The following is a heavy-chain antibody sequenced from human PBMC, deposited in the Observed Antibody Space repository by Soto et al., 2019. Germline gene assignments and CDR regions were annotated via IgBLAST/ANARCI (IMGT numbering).Heavy chain of an antibody. V-gene: IGHV3-9*01. D-gene: IGHD3-3*01. CDR2: ISWNSGSI. Sequence: VRLSCAASGFTFDEYAMHWVRQAPGKGLEWVSGISWNSGSIGYADSVKGRFTVSRDNAKNSLYLQMNSLRAEDTALYFCAKDPYYDFWSGTVRGGMDVWGQGTTVTVSS. CDR1: GFTFDEYA. J-gene: IGHJ6*02. CDR3: AKDPYYDFWSGTVRGGMDV.